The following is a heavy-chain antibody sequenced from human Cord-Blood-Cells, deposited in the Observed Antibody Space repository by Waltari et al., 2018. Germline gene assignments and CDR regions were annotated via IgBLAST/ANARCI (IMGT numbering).Heavy chain of an antibody. Sequence: QITLKESGPTLVKPTQTLTLTCTFSGFSLSTSGVGVGWIRQPPGKALEWLALIYWDEDKRYSPSLKSRLTITKDTSKNQVVLTMTNMDPVDTTTYYCAHKKTGGFWFDPWGQGTLVTVSS. V-gene: IGHV2-5*02. CDR2: IYWDEDK. CDR1: GFSLSTSGVG. D-gene: IGHD7-27*01. J-gene: IGHJ5*02. CDR3: AHKKTGGFWFDP.